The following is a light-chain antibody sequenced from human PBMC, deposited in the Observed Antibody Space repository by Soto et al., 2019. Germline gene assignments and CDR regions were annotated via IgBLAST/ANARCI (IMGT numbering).Light chain of an antibody. CDR3: SSYAGSNTPYV. Sequence: QSALTQPPSASGSPGQSVTISCTGTSSDVGGYNYVSWYQQHPGKAPKLMIYEVSTRPSGVPDRFSGSKSGNTASLTVSGLQDEDEADYYCSSYAGSNTPYVFGTGTKLTVL. V-gene: IGLV2-8*01. CDR2: EVS. J-gene: IGLJ1*01. CDR1: SSDVGGYNY.